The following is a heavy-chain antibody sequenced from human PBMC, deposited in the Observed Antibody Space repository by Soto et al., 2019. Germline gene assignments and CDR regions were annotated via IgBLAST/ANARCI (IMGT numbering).Heavy chain of an antibody. CDR1: GFTFSSYG. CDR3: AKLLITMIVVVILDY. Sequence: PGGSLRLSCAASGFTFSSYGMHWVRQAPGKGLEWVAVISYDGSNKYYADSVKGRFTISRDNSKNTLYLQMNSLRAEDTAVYYCAKLLITMIVVVILDYWGQGTLVTVSS. V-gene: IGHV3-30*18. J-gene: IGHJ4*02. CDR2: ISYDGSNK. D-gene: IGHD3-22*01.